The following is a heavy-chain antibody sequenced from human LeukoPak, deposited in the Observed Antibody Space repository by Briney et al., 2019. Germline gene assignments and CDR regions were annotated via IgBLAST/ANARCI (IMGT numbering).Heavy chain of an antibody. V-gene: IGHV3-23*01. D-gene: IGHD3-10*01. CDR2: ISGSGGAT. J-gene: IGHJ4*02. CDR3: ARGGVDHYGSGTYYLMYYFDH. CDR1: GLTFSNAW. Sequence: GGSLRLSCAASGLTFSNAWMSWVRQAPGKGLEWVSGISGSGGATYYADSVKGRFTVSRDDPHNTLYLQMNSVRAEDTVVYFCARGGVDHYGSGTYYLMYYFDHWGQGALVTVSS.